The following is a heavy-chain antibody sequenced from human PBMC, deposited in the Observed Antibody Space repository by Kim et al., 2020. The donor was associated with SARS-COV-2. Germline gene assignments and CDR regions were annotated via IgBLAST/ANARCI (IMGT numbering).Heavy chain of an antibody. Sequence: ASVKVSCKTSGYIFTSYGMHWVRKAPGHRLECMGWINAGNGNTKYSHKCQGRLTITRDTSASTVHMDLSSLRSEDKAVYVCAKEESYGCGFDCWGEGTLV. D-gene: IGHD5-18*01. J-gene: IGHJ4*02. CDR1: GYIFTSYG. CDR3: AKEESYGCGFDC. CDR2: INAGNGNT. V-gene: IGHV1-3*01.